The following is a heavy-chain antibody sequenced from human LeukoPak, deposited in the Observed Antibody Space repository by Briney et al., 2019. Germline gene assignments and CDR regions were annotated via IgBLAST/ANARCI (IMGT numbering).Heavy chain of an antibody. CDR1: GFTFSSHA. CDR2: ISASGVST. V-gene: IGHV3-23*01. D-gene: IGHD6-19*01. CDR3: AKDLSSSGFRIDY. Sequence: PGGSLRLSCAASGFTFSSHAMSWVRQAAGQGLEWVSTISASGVSTYYADSLKGRFTISRDKSKNTLYMELNSLRAGDTAVYYCAKDLSSSGFRIDYWGQGTLVTVSS. J-gene: IGHJ4*02.